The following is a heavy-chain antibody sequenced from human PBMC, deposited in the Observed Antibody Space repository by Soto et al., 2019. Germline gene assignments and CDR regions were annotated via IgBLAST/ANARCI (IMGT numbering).Heavy chain of an antibody. Sequence: QVQLQQWGAGLLKPSETLSLTCAVYGGSFSGYYWSWIRQPPGKGLEWIGEINHSGSTNYNPSLKSRVTIYVDTSKDQFSLKLSSVTAADTAVYYCAGAPAGVATYYYYMDVWGKGTTVTVSS. D-gene: IGHD5-12*01. V-gene: IGHV4-34*01. CDR1: GGSFSGYY. CDR2: INHSGST. CDR3: AGAPAGVATYYYYMDV. J-gene: IGHJ6*03.